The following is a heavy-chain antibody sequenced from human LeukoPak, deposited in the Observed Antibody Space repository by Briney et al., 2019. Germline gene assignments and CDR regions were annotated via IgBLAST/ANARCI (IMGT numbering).Heavy chain of an antibody. CDR1: GYTFTGYY. J-gene: IGHJ4*02. V-gene: IGHV1-2*02. D-gene: IGHD6-19*01. CDR2: INPNSGGT. CDR3: AREGYSIAVAGTEEEPYFDY. Sequence: GASVKVSCKASGYTFTGYYMHWVRQAPGQGLEWMGWINPNSGGTNYAQKFQGRVTMTRDTSISTAYMELSRLRSDDTAVYYCAREGYSIAVAGTEEEPYFDYWGQGTLVTVSS.